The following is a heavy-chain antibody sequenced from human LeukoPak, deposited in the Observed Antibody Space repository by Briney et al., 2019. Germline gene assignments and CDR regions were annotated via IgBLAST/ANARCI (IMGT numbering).Heavy chain of an antibody. CDR1: GYTFTIYG. D-gene: IGHD3-22*01. CDR2: ISAYNGNT. CDR3: ARVPPYYDSSGHGPYYFDY. J-gene: IGHJ4*02. Sequence: RVSVKVSCKASGYTFTIYGISWVRQAPGQGLEWMGWISAYNGNTNYAQKLQGRVTMTTDTSTSTAYMELRSLRSDDTAVYYCARVPPYYDSSGHGPYYFDYWGQGTLVTVSS. V-gene: IGHV1-18*01.